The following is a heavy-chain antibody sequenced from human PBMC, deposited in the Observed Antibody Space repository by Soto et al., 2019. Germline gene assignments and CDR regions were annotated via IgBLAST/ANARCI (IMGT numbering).Heavy chain of an antibody. CDR2: IYWDEDK. Sequence: QITLKESGPTLVKPTQTLTLTCTFSGFSLSTRGLAVGWIRQHPGKALEWLALIYWDEDKWYSPSLKSRLTITEDTSKNQVVLTMTHMDPVDTATYYCANRLRCYPYYFDSLVQGTMVTFSS. CDR1: GFSLSTRGLA. CDR3: ANRLRCYPYYFDS. V-gene: IGHV2-5*02. D-gene: IGHD2-15*01. J-gene: IGHJ4*02.